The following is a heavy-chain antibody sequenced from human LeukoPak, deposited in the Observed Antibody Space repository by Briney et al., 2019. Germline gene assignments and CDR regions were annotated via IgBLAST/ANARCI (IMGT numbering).Heavy chain of an antibody. CDR1: GGSISSYY. CDR2: IYYSGST. Sequence: SETLSLTCTVSGGSISSYYWSWIRQPPGKGLEWIGYIYYSGSTNYNPSLKSQVTISVDTSKNQFSLKLSSVTAADTAVYYCARVMVRGVIPWFDPWGQGTLVTVSS. J-gene: IGHJ5*02. D-gene: IGHD3-10*01. CDR3: ARVMVRGVIPWFDP. V-gene: IGHV4-59*01.